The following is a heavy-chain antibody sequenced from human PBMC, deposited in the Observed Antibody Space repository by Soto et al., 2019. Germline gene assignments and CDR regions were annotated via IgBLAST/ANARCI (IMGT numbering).Heavy chain of an antibody. Sequence: PGGSLRLSCAASGFSLSSYAMSWVRQARGKGLEWVAAISGSGGSTYYADSVKGRFTISRDNSKNTLYLQMNSLRAEDTAIYYRAKGVSSGWSYFDYWGQGTLVTVSS. D-gene: IGHD6-19*01. J-gene: IGHJ4*02. CDR3: AKGVSSGWSYFDY. V-gene: IGHV3-23*01. CDR2: ISGSGGST. CDR1: GFSLSSYA.